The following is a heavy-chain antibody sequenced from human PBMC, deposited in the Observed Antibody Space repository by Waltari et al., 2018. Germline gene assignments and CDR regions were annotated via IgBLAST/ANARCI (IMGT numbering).Heavy chain of an antibody. CDR1: GGSISSGGYY. V-gene: IGHV4-31*03. CDR3: AREYGSGKYYYYMDV. Sequence: QVQLQESGPGLVKPSQTLSLTCTVSGGSISSGGYYWSWIRQHPGKGLEWIGYIYYSGSTYYNPSLKSRVTISVDTSKNQFSLKLSSVTAADTTVYYCAREYGSGKYYYYMDVWGKGTTVTVSS. J-gene: IGHJ6*03. D-gene: IGHD3-10*01. CDR2: IYYSGST.